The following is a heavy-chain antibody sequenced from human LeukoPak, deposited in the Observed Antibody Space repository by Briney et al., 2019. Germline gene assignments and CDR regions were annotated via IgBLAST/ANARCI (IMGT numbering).Heavy chain of an antibody. V-gene: IGHV1-2*02. Sequence: ASVTVSYKASGYTFTRYYMHWVRQAPGQGGEWMGWINPNSGSTNYSQKFQGRVTMTRYTSISTAYMELSRLRSDDTALYYCAKDPRTITYFGQEFDYWGQGTLVTVSS. D-gene: IGHD1-14*01. CDR1: GYTFTRYY. J-gene: IGHJ4*02. CDR2: INPNSGST. CDR3: AKDPRTITYFGQEFDY.